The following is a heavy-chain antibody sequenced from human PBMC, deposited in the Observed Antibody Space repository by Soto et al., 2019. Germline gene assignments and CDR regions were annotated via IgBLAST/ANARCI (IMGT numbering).Heavy chain of an antibody. Sequence: SETLSLTCTVSGGSISSGGYYWSWIRQHPGKGLEWIGYIYYSGSTYYNPSLKSRVTISVDTSKNQFSLKLSSVTAADTAVYYCASCLMMTNYYYYYMVVWCKGTTVSGS. D-gene: IGHD2-8*01. CDR3: ASCLMMTNYYYYYMVV. CDR2: IYYSGST. CDR1: GGSISSGGYY. V-gene: IGHV4-31*03. J-gene: IGHJ6*03.